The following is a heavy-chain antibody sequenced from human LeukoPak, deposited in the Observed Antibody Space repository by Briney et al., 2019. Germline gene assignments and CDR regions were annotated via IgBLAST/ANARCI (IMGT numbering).Heavy chain of an antibody. CDR2: INHSGST. Sequence: PSETLSLTCTVSGGSISSYYWSWIRQPPGKGLEWIGEINHSGSTNYNPSLKSRVTISVDTSKNQFSLKLSSVTAADTAVYYCARGGIPDDYSNYYYYYGMDVWGQGTTVTVSS. CDR3: ARGGIPDDYSNYYYYYGMDV. D-gene: IGHD4-4*01. V-gene: IGHV4-34*01. CDR1: GGSISSYY. J-gene: IGHJ6*02.